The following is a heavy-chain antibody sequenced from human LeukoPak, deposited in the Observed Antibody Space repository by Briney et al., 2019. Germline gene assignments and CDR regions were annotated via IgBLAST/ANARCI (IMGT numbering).Heavy chain of an antibody. Sequence: GGSLRLSCAASGFTFSNYWMTWVRQLPGKGLQWVSSINQDGSETYYVGSVKGRFTISRDNAKNSLYLQMNSLRAEDTAVYYCARGSIQQLLSWGQGTLVTVSS. CDR3: ARGSIQQLLS. CDR1: GFTFSNYW. CDR2: INQDGSET. J-gene: IGHJ5*02. D-gene: IGHD2-15*01. V-gene: IGHV3-7*01.